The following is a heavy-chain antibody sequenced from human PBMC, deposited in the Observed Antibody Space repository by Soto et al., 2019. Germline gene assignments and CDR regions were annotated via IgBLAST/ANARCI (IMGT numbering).Heavy chain of an antibody. CDR2: IKSKADGETK. Sequence: GGSLRLSCAASGFTFSHAWMSWVRQAPGKGLEWVGRIKSKADGETKDYGAPVRGRFTISRDDSQDILYLHMNSLRIEDTAVYYCCVIKRRDQYSTSGYWFDPWGPGTLVTVSS. CDR1: GFTFSHAW. D-gene: IGHD4-4*01. V-gene: IGHV3-15*01. CDR3: CVIKRRDQYSTSGYWFDP. J-gene: IGHJ5*02.